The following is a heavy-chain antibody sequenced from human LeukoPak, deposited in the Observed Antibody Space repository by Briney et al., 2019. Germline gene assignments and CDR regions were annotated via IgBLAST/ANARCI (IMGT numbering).Heavy chain of an antibody. J-gene: IGHJ4*02. CDR2: ISGSGDST. CDR1: GFSFTNYA. Sequence: GGSLRLSCAASGFSFTNYAMSWVRQAPGKGLEWVSAISGSGDSTYYADSVKVRFTISRDNSKNTLYLQMNSLRAEDTAVYYCAKVTWKYGDGSPDCWSQGTLVTVSS. V-gene: IGHV3-23*01. D-gene: IGHD4-17*01. CDR3: AKVTWKYGDGSPDC.